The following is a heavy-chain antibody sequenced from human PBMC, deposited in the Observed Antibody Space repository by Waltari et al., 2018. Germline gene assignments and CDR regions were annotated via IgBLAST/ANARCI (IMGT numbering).Heavy chain of an antibody. CDR1: GFTFSSYS. J-gene: IGHJ4*02. V-gene: IGHV3-48*01. CDR2: ISSSSSTI. CDR3: ARLHHCSGGSCHLDY. D-gene: IGHD2-15*01. Sequence: EVQLVESGGGLVQPGGSLRLSCAASGFTFSSYSMNWVRQAPGKGLEWVSYISSSSSTIYYADSVKGRFTIPRDNAKNSLYLQMNSLRAEDTAVYYCARLHHCSGGSCHLDYWGQGTLVTVSS.